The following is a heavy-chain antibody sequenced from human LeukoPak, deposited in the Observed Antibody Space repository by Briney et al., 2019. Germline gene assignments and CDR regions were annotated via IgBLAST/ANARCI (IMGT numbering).Heavy chain of an antibody. J-gene: IGHJ4*02. CDR3: ANYCSGGSCYGGSLDY. V-gene: IGHV3-23*01. CDR2: ISGSGGST. D-gene: IGHD2-15*01. CDR1: GLTFSSYA. Sequence: GGSLRLSCAASGLTFSSYAMSWVRQAPGKGLEWVSAISGSGGSTYYADSVKGRFTISRDNSKNTLYLQMNSLRAEDTAVYYCANYCSGGSCYGGSLDYWGQGTLVTVSS.